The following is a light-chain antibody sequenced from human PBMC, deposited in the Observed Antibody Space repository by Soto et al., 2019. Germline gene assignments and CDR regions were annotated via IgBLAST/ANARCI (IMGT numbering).Light chain of an antibody. Sequence: ETVLSLHPGFVSLPKTERATLPCRAIQTSSNDFLAWYQQKPGQAPRLLIYGASTRATDVPDRFSGSGSGADFTLTISRLEPEDFAIYYCQQYGSSPPRPFGHVAKVAIK. CDR1: QTSSNDF. CDR3: QQYGSSPPRP. CDR2: GAS. V-gene: IGKV3-20*01. J-gene: IGKJ1*01.